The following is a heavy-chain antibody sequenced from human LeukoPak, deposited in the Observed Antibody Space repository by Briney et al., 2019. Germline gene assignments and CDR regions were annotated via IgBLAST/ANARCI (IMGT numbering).Heavy chain of an antibody. D-gene: IGHD6-6*01. Sequence: PSETLSLTCAVYGGSFSGYYWSWIRQPPGKGLEWIGEINHSGSTNYNPSLKSRVTISVDTSKNQFSLNLSAVTTAHTHLYYLVRGRGIAARRFDPWGQGTLVTVSS. CDR1: GGSFSGYY. J-gene: IGHJ5*02. CDR2: INHSGST. CDR3: VRGRGIAARRFDP. V-gene: IGHV4-34*01.